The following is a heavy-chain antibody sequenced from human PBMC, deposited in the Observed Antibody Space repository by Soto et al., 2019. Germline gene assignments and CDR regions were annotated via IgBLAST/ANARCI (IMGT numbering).Heavy chain of an antibody. CDR2: IWYDGSNK. Sequence: QVQLVESGGGVVQPGRSLRLSCAASGFTFSSYGMHWVRQAPGKGLEWVAVIWYDGSNKYYADSVKGRFTISRDNSKNTLYLQMNSLRAEDTAVYYCARDPSTTYYDILTGYYSLSTSVDYWGQGTLFTVSS. J-gene: IGHJ4*02. CDR1: GFTFSSYG. D-gene: IGHD3-9*01. CDR3: ARDPSTTYYDILTGYYSLSTSVDY. V-gene: IGHV3-33*01.